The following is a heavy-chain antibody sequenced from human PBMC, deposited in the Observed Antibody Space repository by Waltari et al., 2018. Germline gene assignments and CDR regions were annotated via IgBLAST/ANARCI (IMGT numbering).Heavy chain of an antibody. Sequence: EVQLLESGGGLIQPGGSLRLSCAVSGFNVGSNYMSWVRQAPGKGLEWVSVFYPAGNTYYADSVKGRFTISRDSSDNTFSLQMNNLKVEDTAVYYCTSPPTYWGQGTQVTVSS. V-gene: IGHV3-53*01. J-gene: IGHJ4*02. CDR2: FYPAGNT. CDR1: GFNVGSNY. CDR3: TSPPTY.